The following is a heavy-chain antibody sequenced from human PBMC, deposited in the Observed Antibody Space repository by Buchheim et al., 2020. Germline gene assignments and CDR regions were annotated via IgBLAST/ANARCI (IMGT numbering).Heavy chain of an antibody. D-gene: IGHD2-15*01. CDR3: ARSYCSGGSCYSGVDDETTNWYFDL. V-gene: IGHV3-11*06. CDR2: ISSSSSYT. J-gene: IGHJ2*01. Sequence: QVQLVESGGGLVKPGGSLRLSCAASGFTFSDYYMSWIRQAPGKGLEWVSYISSSSSYTNYADSVKGRFTISRDNAKNSLYLQMNSLRAEDTAVYYCARSYCSGGSCYSGVDDETTNWYFDLWGRGTL. CDR1: GFTFSDYY.